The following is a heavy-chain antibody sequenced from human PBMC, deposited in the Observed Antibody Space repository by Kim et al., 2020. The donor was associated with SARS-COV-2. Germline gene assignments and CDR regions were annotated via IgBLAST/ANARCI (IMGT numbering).Heavy chain of an antibody. J-gene: IGHJ4*02. CDR3: ARERRGWYGSYIDY. D-gene: IGHD6-19*01. V-gene: IGHV3-11*01. Sequence: AKAVKHRITIDRDNAKNALYLQRNNLRAEDTAKYYCARERRGWYGSYIDYWGQGTLVTVSS.